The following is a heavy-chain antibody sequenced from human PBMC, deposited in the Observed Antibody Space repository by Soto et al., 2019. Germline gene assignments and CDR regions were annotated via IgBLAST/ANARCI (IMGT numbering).Heavy chain of an antibody. V-gene: IGHV4-31*03. Sequence: QVQLQESGPGLVKPSQTLSLTCTVSGGSISSGXXXWXXIRQHPGKGLEWIGYIYYSGSTYYNPSLKSRVTISVDTSKXQXSLKXSSVTAADTAVYYCARSVTPWGQGTLVTVSS. CDR3: ARSVTP. CDR2: IYYSGST. D-gene: IGHD3-10*01. J-gene: IGHJ5*02. CDR1: GGSISSGXXX.